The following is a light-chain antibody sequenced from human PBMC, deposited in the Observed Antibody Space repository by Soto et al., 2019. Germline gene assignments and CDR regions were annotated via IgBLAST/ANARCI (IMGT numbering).Light chain of an antibody. CDR1: QGISSY. CDR3: QQLNTYPFT. Sequence: DIQLTQSPSFLSASVGYRVTITCRASQGISSYLAWYQQKPGKAPKLLIYAASTLQSGVPSRFSGSESGTEFTLTISSLQPEDFATYYCQQLNTYPFTFGGGTKVDIK. J-gene: IGKJ4*01. V-gene: IGKV1-9*01. CDR2: AAS.